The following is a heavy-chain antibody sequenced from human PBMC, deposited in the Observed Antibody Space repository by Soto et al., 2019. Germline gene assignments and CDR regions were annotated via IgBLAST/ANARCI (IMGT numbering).Heavy chain of an antibody. CDR2: SSYNGGT. V-gene: IGHV4-39*01. J-gene: IGHJ4*02. D-gene: IGHD3-10*01. Sequence: SETLSVTCTVSTDSINFTNSYWGWIRQPPGKGLQWIGSSSYNGGTFYNPSLKGRVVISFDTSKKQSSLQVTSVTAADTAVYFCARHRIEVVWRGFDFWGQGSPVTVSS. CDR3: ARHRIEVVWRGFDF. CDR1: TDSINFTNSY.